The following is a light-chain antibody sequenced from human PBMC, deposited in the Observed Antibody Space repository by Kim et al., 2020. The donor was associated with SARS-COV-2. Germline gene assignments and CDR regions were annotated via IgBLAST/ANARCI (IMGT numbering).Light chain of an antibody. V-gene: IGLV3-19*01. J-gene: IGLJ3*02. CDR1: SLRNYY. Sequence: ALGQTVRLTCQGDSLRNYYATWYQQRPGQAPVLVLYGKYNRPSGIPDGFSGSASGNTASLTITGAQAEDEADYYCNSRDSSGDHVVFGGGTKLTVL. CDR2: GKY. CDR3: NSRDSSGDHVV.